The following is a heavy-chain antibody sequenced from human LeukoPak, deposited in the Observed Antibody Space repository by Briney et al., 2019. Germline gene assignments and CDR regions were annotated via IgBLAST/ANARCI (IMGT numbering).Heavy chain of an antibody. J-gene: IGHJ4*02. CDR1: GFTFSSYA. D-gene: IGHD2-15*01. V-gene: IGHV3-23*01. CDR2: ISGSGGST. CDR3: ARCSGGSCYYYFDY. Sequence: GGSLRLSCAASGFTFSSYAMSWVRQAPGKGLEWVSAISGSGGSTYYADSVKGRFTISRDNSKNTLYLQMNNLRAEDTAVYYCARCSGGSCYYYFDYWGQGTLVTVSS.